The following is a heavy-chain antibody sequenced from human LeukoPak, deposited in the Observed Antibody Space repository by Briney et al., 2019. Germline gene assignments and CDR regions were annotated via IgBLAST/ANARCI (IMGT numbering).Heavy chain of an antibody. J-gene: IGHJ3*02. CDR2: ISYDGSNK. CDR3: ARAGPYDAFDI. Sequence: GGSLRLSCAASGFTFSSYAMHWVRQAPGKGLEWVAVISYDGSNKYYADSVKGRFTISRDNSKNTLYLQMNSLRAEDTAVYYCARAGPYDAFDIWGQGTMVTVSS. CDR1: GFTFSSYA. D-gene: IGHD1-14*01. V-gene: IGHV3-30-3*01.